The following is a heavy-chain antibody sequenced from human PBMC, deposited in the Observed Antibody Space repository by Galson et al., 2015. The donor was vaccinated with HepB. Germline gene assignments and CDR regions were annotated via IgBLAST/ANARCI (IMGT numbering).Heavy chain of an antibody. D-gene: IGHD6-19*01. CDR1: GGSISSYY. Sequence: TLSLTCTVSGGSISSYYWSWIRQPPGKGLEWIGYIYYSGSTNYNPSLKCRVTISVDTSKNQFSLKLSSVTAADTAVYYCARDREPYSSGRFDYWGQGTLVAVSS. V-gene: IGHV4-59*01. CDR3: ARDREPYSSGRFDY. J-gene: IGHJ4*02. CDR2: IYYSGST.